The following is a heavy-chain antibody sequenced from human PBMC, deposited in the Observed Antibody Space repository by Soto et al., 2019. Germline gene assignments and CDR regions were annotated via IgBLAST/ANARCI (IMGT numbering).Heavy chain of an antibody. Sequence: GGSLRLSCAASGFTFSTYSMNWVRQAPGKGLEWVSSISSSGTYIHYADSLKGRFTISRDNAKNSLYLQMNSLRAEDTAVYYCARCLDILTGPRYGMDVWGQGTTVTVSS. CDR3: ARCLDILTGPRYGMDV. J-gene: IGHJ6*02. V-gene: IGHV3-21*01. CDR2: ISSSGTYI. D-gene: IGHD3-9*01. CDR1: GFTFSTYS.